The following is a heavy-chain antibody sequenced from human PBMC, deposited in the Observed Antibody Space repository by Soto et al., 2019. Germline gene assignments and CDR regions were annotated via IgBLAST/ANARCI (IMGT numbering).Heavy chain of an antibody. CDR1: GFTFSSYE. CDR3: ARGAYRDSSSSFGLVDY. J-gene: IGHJ4*02. D-gene: IGHD6-6*01. CDR2: ISSSGSTI. V-gene: IGHV3-48*03. Sequence: EVQLVESGGGLVQPGGSLRLSCAASGFTFSSYEMNWVRQAPGKGLEWVSYISSSGSTIYYADSVKGRFTISRDNAKNSLYLQMNSLRAEDTAVYYCARGAYRDSSSSFGLVDYWGQGTLVTVSS.